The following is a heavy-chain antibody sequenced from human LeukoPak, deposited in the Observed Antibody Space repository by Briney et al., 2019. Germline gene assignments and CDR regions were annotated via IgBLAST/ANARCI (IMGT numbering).Heavy chain of an antibody. D-gene: IGHD2-15*01. CDR2: ISGSGSSI. V-gene: IGHV3-48*03. J-gene: IGHJ4*02. CDR1: GFTFSSYE. CDR3: ARKSGPLLPFDY. Sequence: GGCLRLSCAASGFTFSSYEMNWVRQAPGKGLEWISFISGSGSSIYYADSVKGRFTISRDNAKNSLYLQMNSLTVEDTAIYYCARKSGPLLPFDYWGQGTLVTVSS.